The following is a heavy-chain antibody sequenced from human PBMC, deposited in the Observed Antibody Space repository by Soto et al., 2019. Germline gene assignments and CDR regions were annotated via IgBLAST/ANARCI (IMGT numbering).Heavy chain of an antibody. V-gene: IGHV1-69*13. J-gene: IGHJ6*02. CDR1: GGTFSSYA. D-gene: IGHD3-3*01. CDR3: AIDITIFGVATHYYYYGMDV. CDR2: IIPIFGTA. Sequence: ASVKVSCKXSGGTFSSYAISWVRQAPGQGLEWMGGIIPIFGTANYAQKFQGRVTITADESTSTAYMELSSLRSEDTAVYYCAIDITIFGVATHYYYYGMDVWGQGTTVT.